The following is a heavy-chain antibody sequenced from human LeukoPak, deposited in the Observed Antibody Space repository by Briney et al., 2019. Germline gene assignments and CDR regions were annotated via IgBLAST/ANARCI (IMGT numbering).Heavy chain of an antibody. Sequence: GGSLRLSCAASGLTFHNTWMHWIRQAPGKGLVCVSRIKGDGITTTYAASVKGRFTISRDNAKNTLYLQMNSLRAEDTAVYYCAADGEYAFLVWGQGTMVTVSS. V-gene: IGHV3-74*01. D-gene: IGHD2/OR15-2a*01. CDR3: AADGEYAFLV. J-gene: IGHJ3*01. CDR1: GLTFHNTW. CDR2: IKGDGITT.